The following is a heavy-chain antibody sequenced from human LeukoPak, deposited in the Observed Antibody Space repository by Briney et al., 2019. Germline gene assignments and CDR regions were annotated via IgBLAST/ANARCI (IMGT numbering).Heavy chain of an antibody. D-gene: IGHD3-22*01. J-gene: IGHJ3*02. CDR1: GYTFTSYA. CDR3: ARELRRDSSGYYYPPPHAFDI. V-gene: IGHV7-4-1*02. Sequence: ASVKVSCKASGYTFTSYAMNWVRQAPGQGLEWMGWINTNTGNPTYAQGFTGRFVFSLDTSVSTAYLQISSLKAEDTAVYYCARELRRDSSGYYYPPPHAFDIWGQGTMVTVSS. CDR2: INTNTGNP.